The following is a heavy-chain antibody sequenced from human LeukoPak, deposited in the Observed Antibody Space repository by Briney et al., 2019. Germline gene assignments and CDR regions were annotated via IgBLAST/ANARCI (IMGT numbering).Heavy chain of an antibody. D-gene: IGHD1-26*01. CDR1: GYTFTGYH. Sequence: ASVRVSCKTSGYTFTGYHMHWVRQAPGQGLEWMGWTNPISGGTNYAQKFQGRVTMTRDTSISTFYMELYSLTPDDTAVYFCARGDWLSGSSGYWGQGTLVTVSS. CDR3: ARGDWLSGSSGY. V-gene: IGHV1-2*02. J-gene: IGHJ4*02. CDR2: TNPISGGT.